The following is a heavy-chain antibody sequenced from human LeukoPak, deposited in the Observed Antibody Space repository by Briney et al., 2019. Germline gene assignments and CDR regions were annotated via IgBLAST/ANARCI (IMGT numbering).Heavy chain of an antibody. CDR2: ITYSGDNT. CDR1: GFTFSSYG. V-gene: IGHV3-23*01. CDR3: ATRYNYYDSSGYPDY. J-gene: IGHJ4*02. Sequence: GGSLRLSCAASGFTFSSYGMTWVRQAPGKGLEWVSVITYSGDNTYYADSVKGRFTISRDNSKNTLYLQMNSLRAEDTAVYYCATRYNYYDSSGYPDYWGQGTLVTVSS. D-gene: IGHD3-22*01.